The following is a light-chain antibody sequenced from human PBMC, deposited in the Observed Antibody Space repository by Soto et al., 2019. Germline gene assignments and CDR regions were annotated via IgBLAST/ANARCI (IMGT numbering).Light chain of an antibody. Sequence: EIVWTQSPGTLSLSPGERATLSCRASQSVSSNYLAWYQRKPGQSRRLLIYGAASRATDIPNRFSGSGSGTDFTLTITRREPEDFAVYFCQQYGGSPPTFGQGTKVEIK. CDR2: GAA. CDR1: QSVSSNY. J-gene: IGKJ1*01. CDR3: QQYGGSPPT. V-gene: IGKV3-20*01.